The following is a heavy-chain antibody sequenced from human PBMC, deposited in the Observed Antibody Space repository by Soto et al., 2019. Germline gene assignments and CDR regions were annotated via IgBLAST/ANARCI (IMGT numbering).Heavy chain of an antibody. J-gene: IGHJ4*02. D-gene: IGHD5-12*01. CDR3: AKDPNSGYDFWPSP. V-gene: IGHV3-23*01. CDR2: ISGSGGST. Sequence: QPGGSLRLSCAASGFTFSSYAMSWVRQAPGKGLEWVSAISGSGGSTYYADSVKGRFTISRDNSKNTLYLQMNSLRAEDTAVYYCAKDPNSGYDFWPSPWGQGTLVTVSS. CDR1: GFTFSSYA.